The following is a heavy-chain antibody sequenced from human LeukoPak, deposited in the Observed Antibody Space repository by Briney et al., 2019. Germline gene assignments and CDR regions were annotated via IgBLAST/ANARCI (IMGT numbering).Heavy chain of an antibody. CDR1: GFTFSSYW. D-gene: IGHD3-3*01. CDR3: AVYDFWSGYCRDDAFDI. V-gene: IGHV3-74*01. CDR2: INSDGSST. J-gene: IGHJ3*02. Sequence: GGSLRLSCAASGFTFSSYWTHWVRRAPGKGLVWVSRINSDGSSTSYADSVKGRFTISRDNAKNTLYLQMNSLRAEDTAVYYCAVYDFWSGYCRDDAFDIWGQGTMVTVSS.